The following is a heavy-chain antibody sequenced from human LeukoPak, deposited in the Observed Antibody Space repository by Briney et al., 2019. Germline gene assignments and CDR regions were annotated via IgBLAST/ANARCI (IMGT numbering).Heavy chain of an antibody. V-gene: IGHV3-23*01. CDR2: ITSSGGST. CDR3: ARDLCWGCFDD. CDR1: GFTFRDYG. D-gene: IGHD3-10*02. J-gene: IGHJ4*02. Sequence: GGSLRLSCAASGFTFRDYGMSWVRQAPGKGLEWVSAITSSGGSTYYGDSVKGRFTISRDNSRNTLYLQMNSLRVDDTAVYYCARDLCWGCFDDWGQGNLVTVSS.